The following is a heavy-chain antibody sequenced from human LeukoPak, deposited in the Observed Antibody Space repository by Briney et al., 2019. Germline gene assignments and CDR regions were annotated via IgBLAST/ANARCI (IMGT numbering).Heavy chain of an antibody. CDR2: ISWNSGSI. CDR3: AKLGSSQLGTGFDY. J-gene: IGHJ4*02. Sequence: GRSLRLSCAASGFTFDDYAMHWVRQAPGKGLEWVSGISWNSGSIGYADSVKGRFTISRDNAKNSLYLQMNSLRAEDTALYYCAKLGSSQLGTGFDYWGQGTLVTVSS. CDR1: GFTFDDYA. V-gene: IGHV3-9*01. D-gene: IGHD3/OR15-3a*01.